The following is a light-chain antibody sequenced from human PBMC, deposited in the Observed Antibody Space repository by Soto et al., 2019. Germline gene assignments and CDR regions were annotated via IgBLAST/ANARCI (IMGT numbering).Light chain of an antibody. Sequence: QSVLTQPPSVSGAPGQRVTISCNGSSSNIGAGYDVHWYQQLPGTAPKLLIYGNSNRPSGVPDRFSGSKSGTSASLAITGLQAEDEADYYCQSYDISLSAYVVFGGGTKLTVL. J-gene: IGLJ2*01. V-gene: IGLV1-40*01. CDR3: QSYDISLSAYVV. CDR2: GNS. CDR1: SSNIGAGYD.